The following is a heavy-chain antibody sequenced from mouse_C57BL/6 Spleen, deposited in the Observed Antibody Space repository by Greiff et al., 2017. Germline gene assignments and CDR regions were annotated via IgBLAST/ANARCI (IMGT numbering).Heavy chain of an antibody. D-gene: IGHD1-1*01. CDR1: GYTFTDHT. J-gene: IGHJ3*01. CDR3: ARWGDYGSSYETWFAY. Sequence: QVQLQQSDAELVKPGASVKISCKASGYTFTDHTIHWMKQRPEQGLEWIGYIYPRDGSTKYNEKFKGKATLTADKSSSTAYMQLNSLTSEDSAVYFCARWGDYGSSYETWFAYWGQGTLVTVSA. CDR2: IYPRDGST. V-gene: IGHV1-78*01.